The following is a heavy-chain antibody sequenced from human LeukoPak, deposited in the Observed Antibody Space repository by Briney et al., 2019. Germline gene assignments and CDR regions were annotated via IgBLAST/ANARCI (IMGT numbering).Heavy chain of an antibody. J-gene: IGHJ4*02. CDR3: AILAGYYDSSGPKGVFDY. V-gene: IGHV3-23*01. D-gene: IGHD3-22*01. CDR1: GFTFSSYS. Sequence: GGSLRLSCAASGFTFSSYSMAWVRQAPGKGLEWVSGVSGSGGVTYYADSVKGRFTISRDNSKNTLYLQMNSLRAEDTAVYYCAILAGYYDSSGPKGVFDYWGQGTLVTVSS. CDR2: VSGSGGVT.